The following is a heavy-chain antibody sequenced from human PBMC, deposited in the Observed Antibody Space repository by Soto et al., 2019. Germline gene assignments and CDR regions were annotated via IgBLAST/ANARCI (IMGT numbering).Heavy chain of an antibody. CDR3: ARHRRDFDY. CDR1: GGSISSYY. Sequence: PSDTLSLTCTVSGGSISSYYWSWIRQPPGKGLEWIGYIYYSGSTNYNPSLKSRVTISVDTSKNQFSLKLSSVTAADTAVYYCARHRRDFDYWGQGTLVTVSS. CDR2: IYYSGST. J-gene: IGHJ4*02. V-gene: IGHV4-59*08.